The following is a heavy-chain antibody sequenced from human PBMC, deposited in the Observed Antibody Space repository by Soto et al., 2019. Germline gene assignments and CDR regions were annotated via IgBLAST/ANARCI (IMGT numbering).Heavy chain of an antibody. J-gene: IGHJ2*01. Sequence: QVQLVQSGAEVKKPGASVKVSCKASGYTFTSYYMHWVRQSPGQGLEWMGIINPSGGSTSYAQKLQGRVTMTRDTSTSTVYMELSSLRSEDTAVYYCARGGTYYYDSSGYRGSFALWGRGTLVTVSS. CDR1: GYTFTSYY. D-gene: IGHD3-22*01. V-gene: IGHV1-46*03. CDR2: INPSGGST. CDR3: ARGGTYYYDSSGYRGSFAL.